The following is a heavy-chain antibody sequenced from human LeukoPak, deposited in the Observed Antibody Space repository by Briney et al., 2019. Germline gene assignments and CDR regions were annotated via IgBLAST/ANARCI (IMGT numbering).Heavy chain of an antibody. CDR2: IKQDGSEK. V-gene: IGHV3-7*03. J-gene: IGHJ4*02. CDR3: TTDDGYYYDSSGPCGY. CDR1: GFTFSNYG. Sequence: GGSLRLSCAASGFTFSNYGMSWVRQAPGKGLEWVASIKQDGSEKFYVDSVKGRFTISRDNAKNSLYLQMNSLKTEDTAVYYCTTDDGYYYDSSGPCGYWGQGTLVTVSS. D-gene: IGHD3-22*01.